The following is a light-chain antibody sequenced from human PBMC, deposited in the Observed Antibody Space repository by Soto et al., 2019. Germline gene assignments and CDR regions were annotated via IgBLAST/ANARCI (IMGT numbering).Light chain of an antibody. J-gene: IGKJ4*01. CDR3: QQYGSSPLT. Sequence: EIVLTQSPGTLSLSPGERATLSCRASQSVSNNYLAWYQQKPGQAPRLLISGASSRATGTPDRFNGSGSGTDFTLTISRLEPEDFAVYYCQQYGSSPLTFGGGTKVEIK. V-gene: IGKV3-20*01. CDR1: QSVSNNY. CDR2: GAS.